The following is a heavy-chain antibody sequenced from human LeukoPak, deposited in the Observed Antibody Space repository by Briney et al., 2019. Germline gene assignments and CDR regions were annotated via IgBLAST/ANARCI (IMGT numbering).Heavy chain of an antibody. Sequence: GGSLRLSCAASGFTFSSYAMSWVRQAPGKGLEWVSAISGSGGSTYCADSVKGRFTISRDNSKNTLYLQMNSLRAEDTAVYYCAKDVHDILIGYYAFDYWGQGTLVTVSS. CDR3: AKDVHDILIGYYAFDY. J-gene: IGHJ4*02. CDR1: GFTFSSYA. V-gene: IGHV3-23*01. D-gene: IGHD3-9*01. CDR2: ISGSGGST.